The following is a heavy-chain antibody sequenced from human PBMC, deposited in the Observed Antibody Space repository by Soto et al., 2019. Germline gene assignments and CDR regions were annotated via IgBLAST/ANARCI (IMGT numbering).Heavy chain of an antibody. Sequence: PGGSLRLSCAASGFTFSSYGMHWVRQAPGKGLEWVAVISYDGSNKYYADSVRGRFTISRDNSKNTLYLQMNSLRAEDMAVYYCAKDIYRDTAMVYYFDYWGQGTLVTVSS. CDR3: AKDIYRDTAMVYYFDY. CDR1: GFTFSSYG. CDR2: ISYDGSNK. D-gene: IGHD5-18*01. V-gene: IGHV3-30*18. J-gene: IGHJ4*02.